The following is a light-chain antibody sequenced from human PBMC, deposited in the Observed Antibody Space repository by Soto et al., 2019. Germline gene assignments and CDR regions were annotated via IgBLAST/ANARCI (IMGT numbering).Light chain of an antibody. CDR3: QSYDISLNGSWV. CDR1: SSNIGAGFY. J-gene: IGLJ3*02. V-gene: IGLV1-40*01. Sequence: QSVLTQPPSVSGAPGQRVTISCTGSSSNIGAGFYIHWYQQLPGTAPKLLIYGDINRPAGVPDRFSGSKSGTSASLAITGLQPEDEGDYFCQSYDISLNGSWVFGGGTKLTVL. CDR2: GDI.